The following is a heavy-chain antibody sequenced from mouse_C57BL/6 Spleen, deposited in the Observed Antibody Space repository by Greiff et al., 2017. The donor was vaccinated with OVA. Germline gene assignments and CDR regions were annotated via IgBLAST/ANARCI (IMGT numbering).Heavy chain of an antibody. J-gene: IGHJ2*01. D-gene: IGHD1-1*01. CDR3: ARGYGRGFDY. V-gene: IGHV1-42*01. CDR1: GYSFTGYY. CDR2: INPSTGGT. Sequence: EVKLQQSGPELVKPGASVKISCKASGYSFTGYYMNWVKQSPEKSLEWIGEINPSTGGTTYNQKFKAKATLTVDKSSSTAYMQLKSLTSEDSAVYYCARGYGRGFDYWGQGTTLTVSS.